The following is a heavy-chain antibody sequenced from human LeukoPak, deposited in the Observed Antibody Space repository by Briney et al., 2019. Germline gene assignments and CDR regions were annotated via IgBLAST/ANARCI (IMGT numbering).Heavy chain of an antibody. CDR2: IYYSGST. CDR1: GGSISSGGYY. V-gene: IGHV4-31*03. CDR3: ARWSGAASDY. J-gene: IGHJ4*02. Sequence: PSDPLSFTGTVSGGSISSGGYYWSWIRQRPGKGLEWIGYIYYSGSTYYIPSLQSRVTISVDTSKNQFSLKLSSVTAADTAVYYCARWSGAASDYWGQGTLVTVSS. D-gene: IGHD5-18*01.